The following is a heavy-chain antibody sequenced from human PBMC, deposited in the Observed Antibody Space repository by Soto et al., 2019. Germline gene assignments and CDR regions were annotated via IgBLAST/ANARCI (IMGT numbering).Heavy chain of an antibody. Sequence: GGSLRLSCGASGFIFRNYGLSWVRQAPGKGLEWVSDISGSGSVTNYADSVKGRFTISRDNSNNTLSLQMDSLRAEDTAVYYCAKGGVAAARGYFDHWAREPGSPSPQ. CDR1: GFIFRNYG. CDR2: ISGSGSVT. V-gene: IGHV3-23*01. D-gene: IGHD6-13*01. J-gene: IGHJ4*02. CDR3: AKGGVAAARGYFDH.